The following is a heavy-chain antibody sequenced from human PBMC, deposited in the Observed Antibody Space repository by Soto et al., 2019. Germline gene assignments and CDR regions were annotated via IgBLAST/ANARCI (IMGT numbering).Heavy chain of an antibody. CDR3: ARDTKAATHYFDY. CDR1: GFTFSSYS. CDR2: ISSSNSTI. Sequence: GGSLRLSCAASGFTFSSYSMNWVRQAPGKGLEWVSYISSSNSTIYYADSVKGRFTISRDNAKNSLYQQMNSLRAEDTAVYYCARDTKAATHYFDYWGQGTLVTVSS. D-gene: IGHD2-15*01. V-gene: IGHV3-48*01. J-gene: IGHJ4*02.